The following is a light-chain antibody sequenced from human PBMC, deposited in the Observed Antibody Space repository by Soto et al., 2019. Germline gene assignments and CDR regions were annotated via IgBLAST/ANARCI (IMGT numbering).Light chain of an antibody. CDR1: QIISSY. J-gene: IGKJ5*01. V-gene: IGKV1-39*01. CDR2: GAS. Sequence: DIQMILPPSSETTCVGDRITITLRANQIISSYLSWYQYKPGKAPKVLIYGASSLQSGVPSRFSGSGSGTDFTLTSSILQPEDFATYYCQQSNSTFTFGQGTRVEIK. CDR3: QQSNSTFT.